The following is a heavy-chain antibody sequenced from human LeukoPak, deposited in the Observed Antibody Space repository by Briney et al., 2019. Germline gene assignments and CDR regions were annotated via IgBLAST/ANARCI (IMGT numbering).Heavy chain of an antibody. V-gene: IGHV6-1*01. D-gene: IGHD2-2*01. CDR2: TYYRSKWYN. CDR1: GDSVSSNSAA. J-gene: IGHJ4*02. Sequence: SQTLSLTCAISGDSVSSNSAAWNWIRQSPSRGLEWLGRTYYRSKWYNDYAVSVKSRITINPDTSKNQLSLQLNSVTPEDTAVYYCARSTLGYCSSTSCPDPYFDYWGQGTLVTVSS. CDR3: ARSTLGYCSSTSCPDPYFDY.